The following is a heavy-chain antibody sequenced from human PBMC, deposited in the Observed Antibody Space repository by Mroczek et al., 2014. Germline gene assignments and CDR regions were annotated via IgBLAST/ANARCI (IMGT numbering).Heavy chain of an antibody. Sequence: QVQLQQSGPGLVKPSETLSLTCIVSGGSISSSRYYWGWIRQPPGKGLQWIGSIFYSGNTYYNPSLKSRVTMSVDTSKNQFSLKLSSVTAADTAVYYCARPLGVVSHLGWFDPWGQGTLVTVSS. V-gene: IGHV4-39*01. D-gene: IGHD2-15*01. CDR2: IFYSGNT. CDR3: ARPLGVVSHLGWFDP. J-gene: IGHJ5*02. CDR1: GGSISSSRYY.